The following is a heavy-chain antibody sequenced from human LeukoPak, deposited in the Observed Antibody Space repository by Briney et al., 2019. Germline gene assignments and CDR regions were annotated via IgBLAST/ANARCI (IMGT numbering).Heavy chain of an antibody. CDR2: ISYDGSDK. Sequence: GGSLRLSCAASGFTFSTFAMIWVRQAPGKGLEWVAVISYDGSDKFYADSVKGRFTISRDSSKNTLYLQMNSLRPEDTAVYYCARARPSMWIDYWGQGTLVTVSS. D-gene: IGHD5-12*01. V-gene: IGHV3-30*04. CDR1: GFTFSTFA. CDR3: ARARPSMWIDY. J-gene: IGHJ4*02.